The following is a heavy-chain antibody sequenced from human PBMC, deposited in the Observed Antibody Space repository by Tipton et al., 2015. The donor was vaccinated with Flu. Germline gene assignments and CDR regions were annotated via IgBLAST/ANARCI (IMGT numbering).Heavy chain of an antibody. D-gene: IGHD4-11*01. J-gene: IGHJ5*02. V-gene: IGHV3-7*01. CDR3: ARDESTVKWGP. CDR1: GFTFSRYW. CDR2: IKPDSSEI. Sequence: GSLRLSCAGSGFTFSRYWMNWVRQAPGKGLEWVANIKPDSSEIYYVDSVKGRFTISRDNAKNSLYLQMNSLRAEDTAMYYCARDESTVKWGPWGQGTLVTDSS.